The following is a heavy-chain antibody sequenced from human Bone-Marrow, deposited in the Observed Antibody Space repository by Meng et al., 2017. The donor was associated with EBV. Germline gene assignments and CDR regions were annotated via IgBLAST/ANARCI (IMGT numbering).Heavy chain of an antibody. V-gene: IGHV3-30*18. Sequence: VVLVGLGGGVGHPGRSLRLSCAASRFIFSGYGFHWVRQAPGKGPEWVAIIPSDASHNKYYADSVKGRFTISRDNSKNTLYLQMNSLKIEDTAVYYCAKDLSGRFDPWGQGTLVTVSS. J-gene: IGHJ5*02. D-gene: IGHD1-14*01. CDR2: IPSDASHNK. CDR1: RFIFSGYG. CDR3: AKDLSGRFDP.